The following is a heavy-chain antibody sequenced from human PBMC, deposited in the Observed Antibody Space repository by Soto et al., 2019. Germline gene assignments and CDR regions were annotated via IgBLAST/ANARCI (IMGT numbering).Heavy chain of an antibody. D-gene: IGHD6-13*01. V-gene: IGHV3-11*05. CDR3: ATQRAPYSSSWYVDY. CDR2: ISSSSSYT. J-gene: IGHJ4*02. Sequence: QVQLVESGGGLVKPGGSLRLSCAASGFTFSDYYMSWIRQAPGKGLEWVSYISSSSSYTNYADSVKGRFTISRDNAKNSLYLQMTSLRAEDTAVYYCATQRAPYSSSWYVDYWGQGTLVTVSS. CDR1: GFTFSDYY.